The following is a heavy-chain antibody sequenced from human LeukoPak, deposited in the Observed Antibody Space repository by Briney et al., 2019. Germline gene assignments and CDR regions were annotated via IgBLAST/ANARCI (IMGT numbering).Heavy chain of an antibody. J-gene: IGHJ6*02. Sequence: GGSLRLSCAASGFTFSSYAMSWVRQAPGKGLEWVSGISGSGGSTYYADSVKGRFTISRDNSNNTLYLQMNSLRAEDTAVYYCAKDTFSGYDYPYYGMDVWGQGTTVTVSS. CDR1: GFTFSSYA. CDR2: ISGSGGST. D-gene: IGHD5-12*01. V-gene: IGHV3-23*01. CDR3: AKDTFSGYDYPYYGMDV.